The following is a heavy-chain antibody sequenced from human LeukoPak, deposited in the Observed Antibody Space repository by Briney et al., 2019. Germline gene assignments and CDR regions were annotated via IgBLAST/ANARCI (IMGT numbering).Heavy chain of an antibody. V-gene: IGHV3-74*01. Sequence: GGSLRLSCAASGFTFIIYWMHWVRQAPGKGLVWVSRINGVGTTISYADSVKGRFTISRDNAKNTLYLQMNSLRAEDTAVYYCAKEAAGADFDYWGQGTLVTVSP. CDR2: INGVGTTI. J-gene: IGHJ4*02. CDR3: AKEAAGADFDY. D-gene: IGHD6-13*01. CDR1: GFTFIIYW.